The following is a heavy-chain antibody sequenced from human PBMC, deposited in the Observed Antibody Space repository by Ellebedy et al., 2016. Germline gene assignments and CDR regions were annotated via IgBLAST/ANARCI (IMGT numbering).Heavy chain of an antibody. J-gene: IGHJ4*02. Sequence: ASVKVSXXASGYTFTTSGITWVRQAPGQGPEWIGWIHGGDGNTKYSQKFEGRVTISTDASATTVYLELSSLMAEDTSVYYCARLTRGLDSWGQGTPVIVSS. V-gene: IGHV1-18*01. CDR1: GYTFTTSG. D-gene: IGHD3-10*01. CDR2: IHGGDGNT. CDR3: ARLTRGLDS.